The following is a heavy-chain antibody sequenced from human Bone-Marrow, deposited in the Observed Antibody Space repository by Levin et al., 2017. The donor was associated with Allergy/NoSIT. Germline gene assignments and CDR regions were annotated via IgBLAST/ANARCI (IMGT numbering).Heavy chain of an antibody. Sequence: GESLKISCAASGFTFNKYAMTWVRQAPGKGLEWVSGISGSGVSTFYRDSVKGRFTISRDNSKNTVFLQMNSLKAEDAAVYYCAKGVDVVVIMAAYDNWGQGTLLTVSS. V-gene: IGHV3-23*01. CDR2: ISGSGVST. CDR3: AKGVDVVVIMAAYDN. CDR1: GFTFNKYA. J-gene: IGHJ4*02. D-gene: IGHD2-21*01.